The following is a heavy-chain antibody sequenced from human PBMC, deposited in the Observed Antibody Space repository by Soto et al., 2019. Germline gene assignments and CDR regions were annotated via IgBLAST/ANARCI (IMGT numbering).Heavy chain of an antibody. Sequence: EVQLVESGGGLVQPGGSLRLSCAASGFTFSVYWMHWVRQAPGKGLVWVSRIDSDGSSTSYADSVKGRFTISRDNAKTTQYLQMNSLRAEDTAVYCCARTGYSNYGAGVDGWGQGTTVTVSS. V-gene: IGHV3-74*01. D-gene: IGHD4-4*01. J-gene: IGHJ6*02. CDR1: GFTFSVYW. CDR3: ARTGYSNYGAGVDG. CDR2: IDSDGSST.